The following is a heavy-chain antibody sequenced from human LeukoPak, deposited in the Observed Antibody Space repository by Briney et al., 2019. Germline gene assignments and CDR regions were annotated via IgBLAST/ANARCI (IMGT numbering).Heavy chain of an antibody. CDR3: GKDPNGDYVGAFDF. D-gene: IGHD4-17*01. J-gene: IGHJ3*01. V-gene: IGHV3-23*01. Sequence: GGSLRLSCAASGFTFSDYALIWVRQAPGKGLEWISAIRGTGGTTYYADSVKGRCTIARDNSRNTVYLQMNSLRAEDTALYFCGKDPNGDYVGAFDFWGPGTMVTVSS. CDR1: GFTFSDYA. CDR2: IRGTGGTT.